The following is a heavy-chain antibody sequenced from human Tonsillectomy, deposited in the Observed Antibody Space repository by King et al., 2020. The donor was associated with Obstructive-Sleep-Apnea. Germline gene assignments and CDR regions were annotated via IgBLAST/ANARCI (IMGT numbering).Heavy chain of an antibody. J-gene: IGHJ4*02. D-gene: IGHD1-26*01. Sequence: DVQLVESGGGLVQPGGSLRLSCAASRFTFSSYAMSWVRQPPGKGLEWISAISGSGDSTFYADSVKGRFTISRDTSKSTLYLQMHSLRDEDTAVYYCAKDLEGATLGGTFDYWGQGTLVTVSS. CDR1: RFTFSSYA. CDR3: AKDLEGATLGGTFDY. CDR2: ISGSGDST. V-gene: IGHV3-23*04.